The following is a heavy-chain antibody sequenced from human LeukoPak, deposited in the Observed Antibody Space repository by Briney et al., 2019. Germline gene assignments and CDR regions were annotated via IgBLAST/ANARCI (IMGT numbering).Heavy chain of an antibody. CDR2: INPSGGST. CDR3: ARAPALWYDSSGYLDY. Sequence: ASVKVSCKASGYTFTSYYMHWVRQAPGQGLEWMGIINPSGGSTSYAQKFQGRVTMTRDTSTSTVYMELSSLRSEDTAVYYCARAPALWYDSSGYLDYWGQGTLVTVSS. V-gene: IGHV1-46*01. CDR1: GYTFTSYY. D-gene: IGHD3-22*01. J-gene: IGHJ4*02.